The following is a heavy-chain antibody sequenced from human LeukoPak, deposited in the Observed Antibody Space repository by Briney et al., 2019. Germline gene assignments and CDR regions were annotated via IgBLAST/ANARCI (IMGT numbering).Heavy chain of an antibody. CDR2: IIPIFGTA. V-gene: IGHV1-69*06. CDR3: AGGRPRGYCSGGSCYHNFDY. J-gene: IGHJ4*02. D-gene: IGHD2-15*01. CDR1: GYTFTSYA. Sequence: SVKVSCKASGYTFTSYAMSWVRQAPGQGLEWMGGIIPIFGTANYAQKFQGRVTITADKSTSTAYMEVSSLRSEDTAVYYCAGGRPRGYCSGGSCYHNFDYWGQGTLVTVSS.